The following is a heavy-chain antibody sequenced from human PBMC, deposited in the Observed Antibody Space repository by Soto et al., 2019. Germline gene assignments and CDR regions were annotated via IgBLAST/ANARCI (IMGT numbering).Heavy chain of an antibody. D-gene: IGHD3-3*01. CDR2: IYYSGST. CDR3: ARHGRGYDFWSGSLGMDV. Sequence: SEPLSLTCTVSGGSISSSSYYWGWIRQPPGKGLEWIGSIYYSGSTYYNPSLKSRVTISVDTSKNQFSLKLSSVTAADTAVYYCARHGRGYDFWSGSLGMDVWSQGTTVTVSS. CDR1: GGSISSSSYY. V-gene: IGHV4-39*01. J-gene: IGHJ6*02.